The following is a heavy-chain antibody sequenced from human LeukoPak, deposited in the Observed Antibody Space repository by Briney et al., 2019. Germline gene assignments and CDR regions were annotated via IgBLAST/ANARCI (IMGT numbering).Heavy chain of an antibody. J-gene: IGHJ4*02. CDR1: GGTFSSYA. CDR3: ASSTANDYDSSGAPDY. D-gene: IGHD3-22*01. V-gene: IGHV1-69*06. CDR2: IIPIFGTA. Sequence: ASVKVSCKASGGTFSSYAISWVRQAPGQGLEWMGGIIPIFGTANYAQKFQGRVTITADKSTSTAYMELSRLRSDDTAVYYCASSTANDYDSSGAPDYWGQGTLVTVSS.